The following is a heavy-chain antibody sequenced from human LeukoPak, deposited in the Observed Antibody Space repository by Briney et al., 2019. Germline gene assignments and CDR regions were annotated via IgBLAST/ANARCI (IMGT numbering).Heavy chain of an antibody. D-gene: IGHD6-13*01. Sequence: PSETLSLTCTVSGGSISSSSYYWGWIRQPPGKGLEWIGSIYYSGSTYYNPSLKSRVTISVDTSKNQFSLKLSSVTAADTAVYYCLGGKSSWPIVDDYWGQGTLVTVSS. CDR3: LGGKSSWPIVDDY. J-gene: IGHJ4*02. CDR1: GGSISSSSYY. V-gene: IGHV4-39*07. CDR2: IYYSGST.